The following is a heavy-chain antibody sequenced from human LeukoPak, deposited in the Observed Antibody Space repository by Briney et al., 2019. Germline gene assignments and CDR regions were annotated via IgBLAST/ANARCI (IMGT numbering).Heavy chain of an antibody. V-gene: IGHV1-2*02. CDR1: GYSFTGYY. Sequence: ASVKVSCTASGYSFTGYYVHWVRQAPGQGLEWMGWINPNSGGTNYAQKFQGRVTMTRDTSISTAYMELSSLTSDDTAVYYCARAGGGLDYWGQGTLVTVSS. J-gene: IGHJ4*02. CDR2: INPNSGGT. D-gene: IGHD3-16*01. CDR3: ARAGGGLDY.